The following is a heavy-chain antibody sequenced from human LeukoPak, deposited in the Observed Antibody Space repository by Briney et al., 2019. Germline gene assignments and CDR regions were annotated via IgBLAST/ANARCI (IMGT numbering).Heavy chain of an antibody. CDR1: GYTFTGYY. D-gene: IGHD6-13*01. V-gene: IGHV1-2*02. Sequence: ASVKVSCKASGYTFTGYYMHWVRQAPGQGLEWMGWINPNSGGTNYAQKFQGRVTMTEDTSTDTAYMELSSLRSEDTAVYYCATGLAGTFDYWGQGTLVTVSS. CDR2: INPNSGGT. CDR3: ATGLAGTFDY. J-gene: IGHJ4*02.